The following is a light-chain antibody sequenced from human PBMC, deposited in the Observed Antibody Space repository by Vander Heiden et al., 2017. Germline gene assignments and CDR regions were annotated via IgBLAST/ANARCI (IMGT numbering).Light chain of an antibody. CDR3: SSYADTAKVV. CDR2: DVT. CDR1: SSDVGSYNS. Sequence: QSALTQPPAASGSPGQSVTISCTGTSSDVGSYNSVSWYQQYPGKAPTLLSYDVTKRPSGVPDRFSGSKSGNTASLTVSGLQAEDEADYFCSSYADTAKVVFGGGTKLTVL. V-gene: IGLV2-8*01. J-gene: IGLJ2*01.